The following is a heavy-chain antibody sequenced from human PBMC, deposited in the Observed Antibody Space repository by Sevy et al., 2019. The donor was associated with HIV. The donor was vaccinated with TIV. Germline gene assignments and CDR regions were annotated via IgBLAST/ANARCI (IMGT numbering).Heavy chain of an antibody. CDR2: ISYDENK. J-gene: IGHJ4*02. D-gene: IGHD3-16*02. Sequence: GSLRLSCTASGFNFNTYGMHWVRQAPGKGLEWLAIISYDENKYYADSVEGRFTISRDNSRNTSYLEMNSLKSEDTAVFHCARAGRLRLGELSSGPDYWGPGTLVTVSS. CDR1: GFNFNTYG. V-gene: IGHV3-30*03. CDR3: ARAGRLRLGELSSGPDY.